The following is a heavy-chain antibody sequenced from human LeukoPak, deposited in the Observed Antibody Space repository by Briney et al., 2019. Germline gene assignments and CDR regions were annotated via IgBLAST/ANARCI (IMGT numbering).Heavy chain of an antibody. CDR1: GFSFSGCG. CDR3: ARGSTVGYSGYDATRKYFDY. Sequence: GGSLRLSCAASGFSFSGCGMGWVRQAPGKGLEWVSTLSRTGDYTYYADSVKGRFSISRDNSKNTLYLQMASLRAEDTALYYCARGSTVGYSGYDATRKYFDYWGQGTLVTVSS. J-gene: IGHJ4*02. CDR2: LSRTGDYT. D-gene: IGHD5-12*01. V-gene: IGHV3-23*01.